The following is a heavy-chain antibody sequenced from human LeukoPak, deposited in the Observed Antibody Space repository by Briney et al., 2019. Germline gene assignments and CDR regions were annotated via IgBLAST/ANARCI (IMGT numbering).Heavy chain of an antibody. CDR2: IMEDGSVQ. J-gene: IGHJ4*02. D-gene: IGHD2-21*01. CDR1: ELIFSNAW. Sequence: PGGSLRLSCTASELIFSNAWMSWVRRAPGKGLEWVACIMEDGSVQKYVDSVRGRFTISRDNARNSLYLQMNSLRVEDTAVYYCAKDRVGGALEFWGQGTLAIVSS. CDR3: AKDRVGGALEF. V-gene: IGHV3-7*01.